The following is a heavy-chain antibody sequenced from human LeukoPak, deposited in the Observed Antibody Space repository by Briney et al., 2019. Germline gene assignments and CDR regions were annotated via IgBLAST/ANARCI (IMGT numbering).Heavy chain of an antibody. CDR2: IYTSGST. CDR1: GGSISSSSYY. J-gene: IGHJ3*02. Sequence: SETLSLTCTVSGGSISSSSYYWGWNRQPPGKGLEWIGRIYTSGSTNYNPSLKSRVTISVDTSKNQFSLKLSSVTAADTAVYYCARALYAIDAFDIWGQGTMVTVSS. D-gene: IGHD2/OR15-2a*01. CDR3: ARALYAIDAFDI. V-gene: IGHV4-39*07.